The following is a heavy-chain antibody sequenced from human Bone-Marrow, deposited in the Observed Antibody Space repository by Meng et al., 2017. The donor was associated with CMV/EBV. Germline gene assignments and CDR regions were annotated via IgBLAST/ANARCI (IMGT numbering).Heavy chain of an antibody. V-gene: IGHV1-8*01. CDR2: MNPNSGNT. CDR1: GYTFTSYD. J-gene: IGHJ4*02. D-gene: IGHD5-24*01. Sequence: ASVKVSCKASGYTFTSYDINWVRQATGQGLEWMGWMNPNSGNTGYAQKFQGRVTMTTDTSTSTAYMELRSLRSDDTAVYYCARDRIRRDGPREEDYWGQGNLVTVYS. CDR3: ARDRIRRDGPREEDY.